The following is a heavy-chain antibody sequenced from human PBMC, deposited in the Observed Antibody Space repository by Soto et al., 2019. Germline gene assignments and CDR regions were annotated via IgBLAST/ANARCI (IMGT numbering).Heavy chain of an antibody. D-gene: IGHD4-4*01. J-gene: IGHJ4*02. CDR3: GKMPDGVNSNSPYC. CDR1: GFPFSNYA. Sequence: EVQLLESGGGLVQPGESLKLACAAAGFPFSNYAMSWVRQAPGKGREWVSTTGGGIGPYYADSVTGRFTISRDNSKNTLYLQMNSLRAEDTAIYYFGKMPDGVNSNSPYCWGPGTLVTVSS. CDR2: TGGGIGP. V-gene: IGHV3-23*01.